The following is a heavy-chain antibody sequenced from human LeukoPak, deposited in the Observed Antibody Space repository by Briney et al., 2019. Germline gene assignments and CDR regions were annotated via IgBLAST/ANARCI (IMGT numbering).Heavy chain of an antibody. Sequence: GGSLRLSCAASGFTFSTYEMNWVRQAPGKGLEWVSYITDSGRTIYYADSVKGRFTISRDNAKNSLYLQMNSLRAEDTAVYYCARDPPRLAAGYSDDEGDYWGQGTLVTVSS. CDR1: GFTFSTYE. CDR2: ITDSGRTI. V-gene: IGHV3-48*03. CDR3: ARDPPRLAAGYSDDEGDY. D-gene: IGHD1-26*01. J-gene: IGHJ4*02.